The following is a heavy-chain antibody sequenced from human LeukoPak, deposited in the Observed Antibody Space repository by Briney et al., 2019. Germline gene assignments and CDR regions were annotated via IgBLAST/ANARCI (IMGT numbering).Heavy chain of an antibody. J-gene: IGHJ4*02. CDR1: GFTFSSYD. CDR2: ISSSGRTI. D-gene: IGHD1-14*01. Sequence: PRGSLRLSCAASGFTFSSYDMNWVRQAPGKGLEWFSYISSSGRTIYYADSVKGRFIISRNNDKNSMYLQMNSLTEEDTAVYYCARVLGGGASEGDYWGQGTLVTVSS. CDR3: ARVLGGGASEGDY. V-gene: IGHV3-48*03.